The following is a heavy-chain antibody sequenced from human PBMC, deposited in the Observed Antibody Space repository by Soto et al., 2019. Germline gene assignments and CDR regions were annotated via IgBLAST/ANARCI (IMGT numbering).Heavy chain of an antibody. CDR1: GYSFTTYW. D-gene: IGHD2-2*01. Sequence: GESLKISCQGSGYSFTTYWIGWVRQMPGKGLEWMGIIYPGDSDTRYTPSFQGQVTISVDKSISTAYLQWSSLKASDTALYYCARGKYCSSTGCYPYYYYGMDVWGQGTTVTVSS. CDR3: ARGKYCSSTGCYPYYYYGMDV. CDR2: IYPGDSDT. V-gene: IGHV5-51*01. J-gene: IGHJ6*02.